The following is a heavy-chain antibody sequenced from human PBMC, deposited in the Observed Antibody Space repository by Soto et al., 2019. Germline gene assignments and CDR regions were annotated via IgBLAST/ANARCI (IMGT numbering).Heavy chain of an antibody. Sequence: EVQLVESGGGLVQPGGSLRLSCVASGFTFSRHYMTWVRQAPGKGLESVAKIKTDGSESYYVYAVRGRFTFFRDKAKKALSLQMNSLRAEDTALYYCATEEWWRLEFWGQGTLVTVSS. CDR1: GFTFSRHY. J-gene: IGHJ4*02. V-gene: IGHV3-7*01. D-gene: IGHD2-21*02. CDR3: ATEEWWRLEF. CDR2: IKTDGSES.